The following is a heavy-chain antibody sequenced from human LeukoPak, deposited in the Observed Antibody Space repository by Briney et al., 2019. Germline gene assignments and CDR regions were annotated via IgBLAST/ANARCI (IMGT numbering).Heavy chain of an antibody. J-gene: IGHJ3*02. V-gene: IGHV1-8*01. Sequence: ASVKVSCKASGYTFTSYDVNWVRQATGQGLEWMGWMNPNSGNTGYAQKFQGRVTMTRNTSISTAYMELSSLRSEDTAVYYCARAPRYSGYDTQRDAFDIWGQGTMVTVSS. CDR3: ARAPRYSGYDTQRDAFDI. D-gene: IGHD5-12*01. CDR2: MNPNSGNT. CDR1: GYTFTSYD.